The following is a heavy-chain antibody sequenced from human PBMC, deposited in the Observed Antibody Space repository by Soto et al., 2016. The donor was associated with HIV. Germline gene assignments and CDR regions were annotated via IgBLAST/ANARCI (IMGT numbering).Heavy chain of an antibody. V-gene: IGHV3-11*04. D-gene: IGHD2-8*01. J-gene: IGHJ6*03. Sequence: QVQLVESGGGLVKPGGSLRLSCAASGFIFGDYYMNWIRRAPGKGLEWLSYISSSDIIYYADSVKGRFTISRDNAKNLLYLQMNSLRAEDAAVYYCARDRLKYGGYYMDVWGKGTTVIVSS. CDR1: GFIFGDYY. CDR3: ARDRLKYGGYYMDV. CDR2: ISSSDII.